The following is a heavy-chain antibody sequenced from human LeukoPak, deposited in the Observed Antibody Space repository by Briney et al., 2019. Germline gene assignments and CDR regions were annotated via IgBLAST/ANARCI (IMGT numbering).Heavy chain of an antibody. V-gene: IGHV4-39*07. D-gene: IGHD3-10*01. J-gene: IGHJ4*02. CDR3: ARGNAVWYYYGSGSYSLNDY. CDR1: GGSISSGGYY. Sequence: PSETLSLTCTVSGGSISSGGYYWSWIRQPPGKGLEWIGEINHSGSTNYNPSLKSRVTISVDTSKNQFSLKLSSVTAADTAVYYCARGNAVWYYYGSGSYSLNDYWGQGTLVTVSS. CDR2: INHSGST.